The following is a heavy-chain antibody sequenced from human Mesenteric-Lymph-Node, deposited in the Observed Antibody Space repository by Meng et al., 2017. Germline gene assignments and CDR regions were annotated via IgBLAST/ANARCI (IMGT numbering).Heavy chain of an antibody. D-gene: IGHD5-24*01. CDR1: GFTFSSYA. CDR3: ARDTQPTDGYPPPCCYYGMDV. Sequence: GESLKISCAASGFTFSSYAMHWVRQTPGKGLEWVALISPDGSNEYYADSVKGRFTISRDNSKNKLFLQMNSLRAEDTAVYYCARDTQPTDGYPPPCCYYGMDVWGQGTTVTVSS. CDR2: ISPDGSNE. J-gene: IGHJ6*02. V-gene: IGHV3-30*01.